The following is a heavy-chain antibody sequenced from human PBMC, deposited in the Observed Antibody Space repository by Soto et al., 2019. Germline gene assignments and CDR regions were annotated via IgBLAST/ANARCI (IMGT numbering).Heavy chain of an antibody. CDR3: ARLSGSLDY. J-gene: IGHJ4*02. CDR1: GGSISSYY. CDR2: IYYSGST. Sequence: QVQLQESGPGLVKPSETLSLTCTVSGGSISSYYWSWIRQPPGKGLEWIGYIYYSGSTNYNPSLKRRVTISVDTSKNQFSLKLSSVTAADTAVYYCARLSGSLDYWGQGTLVTVSS. D-gene: IGHD3-10*01. V-gene: IGHV4-59*08.